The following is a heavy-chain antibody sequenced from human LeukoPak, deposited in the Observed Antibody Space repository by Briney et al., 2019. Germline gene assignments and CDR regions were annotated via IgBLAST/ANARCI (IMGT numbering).Heavy chain of an antibody. V-gene: IGHV4-39*01. CDR2: IYYSGST. CDR3: ARPTADSSGYYVFDY. D-gene: IGHD3-22*01. J-gene: IGHJ4*02. CDR1: GGSISSSSYY. Sequence: SETLSLTCTVSGGSISSSSYYWGWIRQPPGKGLGWIGSIYYSGSTYYNPSLKSRVTISVDTSKNQFSLKLSSVTAADTAVYYCARPTADSSGYYVFDYWGQGTLVTVSS.